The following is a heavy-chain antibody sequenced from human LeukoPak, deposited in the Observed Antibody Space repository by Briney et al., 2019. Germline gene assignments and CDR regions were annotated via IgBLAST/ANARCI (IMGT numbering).Heavy chain of an antibody. D-gene: IGHD1-26*01. J-gene: IGHJ4*02. CDR2: ISGSGGST. V-gene: IGHV3-23*01. Sequence: PGGSLRLSCAASGFTFSSYAMSWVRQAPGKGLEWVSAISGSGGSTYYADSVKGRFTISRDNSKNTAYLQMNSLKTEDTAVYYCVVGATVPKYWGQGTLVTVSS. CDR1: GFTFSSYA. CDR3: VVGATVPKY.